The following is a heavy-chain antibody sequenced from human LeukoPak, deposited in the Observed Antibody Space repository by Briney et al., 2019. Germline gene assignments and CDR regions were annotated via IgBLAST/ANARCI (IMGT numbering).Heavy chain of an antibody. D-gene: IGHD3-22*01. CDR2: IKSKTDGGTT. V-gene: IGHV3-15*01. Sequence: MAGGSLRLSCAASGFTFSNAWMSWVRQAPGKGLEWVGRIKSKTDGGTTDYAAPVKGRFTISRDNSKNTLYLQMNSLRAEDTAVYYCARDRSGLLDYWGQGTLVTVSS. J-gene: IGHJ4*02. CDR3: ARDRSGLLDY. CDR1: GFTFSNAW.